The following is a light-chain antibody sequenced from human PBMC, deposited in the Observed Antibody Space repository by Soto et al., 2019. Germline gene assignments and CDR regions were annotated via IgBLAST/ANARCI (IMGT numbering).Light chain of an antibody. CDR3: LQTYSAPA. CDR2: TAS. V-gene: IGKV1-39*01. CDR1: QSISNF. J-gene: IGKJ1*01. Sequence: DIQMTQSPSSLSASVGDRVTITCRASQSISNFLGWYQQKLGKAPNLLIYTASTLRSGVQSRFSGTGSGTDFTLTISSLQPEDSATDYCLQTYSAPAFGQGTKVEI.